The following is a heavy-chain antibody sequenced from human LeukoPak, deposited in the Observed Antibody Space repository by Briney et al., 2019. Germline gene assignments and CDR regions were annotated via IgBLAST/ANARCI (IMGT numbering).Heavy chain of an antibody. D-gene: IGHD3-10*01. CDR2: MNPNSGNT. Sequence: GASVKVSCKASGYTFTSYGISWVRQAPGQGLEWMGWMNPNSGNTAYAQNFQGRVTMTRNTSVTTAYMELSSLRSEDTAVYYCARGGSGTYFSDRSYYGLDVWGQGTMVTVSS. CDR3: ARGGSGTYFSDRSYYGLDV. J-gene: IGHJ6*02. CDR1: GYTFTSYG. V-gene: IGHV1-8*02.